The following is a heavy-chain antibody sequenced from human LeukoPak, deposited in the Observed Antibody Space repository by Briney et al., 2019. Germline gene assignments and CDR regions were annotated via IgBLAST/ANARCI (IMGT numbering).Heavy chain of an antibody. CDR3: AREESQYYYDSSGYRSIDY. D-gene: IGHD3-22*01. V-gene: IGHV4-39*07. CDR2: IYYSGST. Sequence: PSETLSLTCTVSGGSISSSSYYWGWIRQPPGTGLEWIGSIYYSGSTYYNPSLKSRVTISVDTSKNQFSLKLSSVTAADTAVNYCAREESQYYYDSSGYRSIDYWGQGTLVTVSS. J-gene: IGHJ4*02. CDR1: GGSISSSSYY.